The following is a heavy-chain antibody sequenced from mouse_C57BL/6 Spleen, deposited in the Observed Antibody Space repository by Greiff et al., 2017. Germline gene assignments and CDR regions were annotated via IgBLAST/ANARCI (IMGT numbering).Heavy chain of an antibody. CDR2: IYPGSGNT. CDR3: ASGTGIFDY. Sequence: VQRVESGPELVKPGASVKISCKASGYSFTSYYIHWVKQRPGQGLEWIGWIYPGSGNTKYNEKFKGKATLTADTSSSTAYMQLSSLTSEDSAVYYCASGTGIFDYWGQGTTLTVSS. CDR1: GYSFTSYY. V-gene: IGHV1-66*01. D-gene: IGHD4-1*01. J-gene: IGHJ2*01.